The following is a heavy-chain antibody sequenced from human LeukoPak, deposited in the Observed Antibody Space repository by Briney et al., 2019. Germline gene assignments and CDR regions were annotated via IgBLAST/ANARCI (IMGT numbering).Heavy chain of an antibody. D-gene: IGHD6-13*01. CDR3: ARGIAARNWFDP. V-gene: IGHV4-34*01. CDR1: GGSFSGYY. J-gene: IGHJ5*02. Sequence: PSETLSLTCAVYGGSFSGYYWSWIRQPPGMGLEWIGEINHSGSTNYNPSLKSRVTISVDTSKNQFSLKLSSVTAADTAVYYCARGIAARNWFDPWGQGTLVTVSS. CDR2: INHSGST.